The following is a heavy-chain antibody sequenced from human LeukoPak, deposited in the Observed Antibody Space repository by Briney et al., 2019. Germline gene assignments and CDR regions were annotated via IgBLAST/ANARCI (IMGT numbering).Heavy chain of an antibody. CDR1: GFTFSNYA. CDR2: ITSTGGTT. J-gene: IGHJ3*02. Sequence: GGSLRLSCAASGFTFSNYAMSWVRQAPGKGLDWVSGITSTGGTTYYADSVQGRFTISRDNSRNTLYLQMNSLRAEDTAVYYCAKDGRNSPLMWGQGTVVSVSS. D-gene: IGHD2/OR15-2a*01. V-gene: IGHV3-23*01. CDR3: AKDGRNSPLM.